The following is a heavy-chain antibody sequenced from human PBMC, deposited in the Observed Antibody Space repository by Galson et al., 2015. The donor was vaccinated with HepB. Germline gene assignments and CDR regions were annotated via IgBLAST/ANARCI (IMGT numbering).Heavy chain of an antibody. CDR2: ISSSSSYT. CDR3: ALGGSGSFARAFDI. Sequence: SLRLSCAASGFTFSDYYMSWIRQAPGKGLEWVSYISSSSSYTNYADSVKGRFTISRDNAKNSLYLQMNSLRAEDTAVYYCALGGSGSFARAFDIWGQGTMVTVSS. D-gene: IGHD3-10*01. V-gene: IGHV3-11*06. J-gene: IGHJ3*02. CDR1: GFTFSDYY.